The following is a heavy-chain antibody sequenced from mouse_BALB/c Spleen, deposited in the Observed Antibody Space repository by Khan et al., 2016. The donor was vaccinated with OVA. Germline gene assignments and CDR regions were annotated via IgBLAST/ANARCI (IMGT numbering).Heavy chain of an antibody. CDR1: GFTFSSYG. V-gene: IGHV5-6*01. Sequence: EVELVESGGDLVKPGGSLKLSCAASGFTFSSYGMSWVRQTPDKRLEWVAIISTSGSYTYYPDSVTGRFTISRDNAKNTLYLQMSSLKSEDTAMYYCARCLYGSSYDYYAMDYWGQGTSVTVSS. D-gene: IGHD1-1*01. CDR3: ARCLYGSSYDYYAMDY. CDR2: ISTSGSYT. J-gene: IGHJ4*01.